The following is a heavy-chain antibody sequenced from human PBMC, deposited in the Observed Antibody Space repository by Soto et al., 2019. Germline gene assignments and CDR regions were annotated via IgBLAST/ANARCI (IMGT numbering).Heavy chain of an antibody. Sequence: QVQLVQSGAEAKKPGSSVKVSCKTSGGTFSSYAINWVRQAPGQGLEWMGGIVPLFRTTNYAQKFQGRVTITADTSTYTVFMELSELRSGDTAVYYCARGGYSSTWSNLLDRSGLDVWGQGTTVTVSS. CDR1: GGTFSSYA. J-gene: IGHJ6*02. CDR3: ARGGYSSTWSNLLDRSGLDV. D-gene: IGHD6-13*01. V-gene: IGHV1-69*06. CDR2: IVPLFRTT.